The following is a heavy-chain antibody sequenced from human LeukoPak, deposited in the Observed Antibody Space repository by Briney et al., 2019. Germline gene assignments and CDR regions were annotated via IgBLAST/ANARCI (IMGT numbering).Heavy chain of an antibody. V-gene: IGHV1-46*01. CDR3: ARDQEGFDY. Sequence: ASVRVSCKASGYTFTSNYIHWVRQAPGQGLEWMGMIYPRDGSTSYAQKFQGRVTVTRDTSTSTVHMELSGLRSEDTAVYYCARDQEGFDYWGQGTLVTVSS. J-gene: IGHJ4*02. CDR2: IYPRDGST. CDR1: GYTFTSNY.